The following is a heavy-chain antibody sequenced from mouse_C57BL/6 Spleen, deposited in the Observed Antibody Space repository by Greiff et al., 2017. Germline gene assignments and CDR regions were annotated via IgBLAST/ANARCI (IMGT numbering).Heavy chain of an antibody. CDR1: GYTFTSYW. CDR2: IDPSDSET. V-gene: IGHV1-52*01. D-gene: IGHD2-3*01. J-gene: IGHJ3*01. Sequence: QVQLKQPGAELVKPGASVKLSCKASGYTFTSYWMHWVKQRPIQGLEWIGNIDPSDSETHYNQKFKDKATLTVDKSSSTAYMQLSSLTSEDSAVYYCARDDVPPASWFAYWGQGTLVTVSA. CDR3: ARDDVPPASWFAY.